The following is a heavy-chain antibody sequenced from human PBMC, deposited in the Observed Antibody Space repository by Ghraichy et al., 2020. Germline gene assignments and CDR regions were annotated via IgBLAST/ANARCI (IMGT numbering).Heavy chain of an antibody. D-gene: IGHD2-2*01. J-gene: IGHJ5*02. Sequence: SETLSLTCTVSGGSITNSYWNWVRQPPGKGLEWIGHISYNGRTIYNPSLEGRIAISLDTSKTQFSLRLSFVTAADTAVYYCARRICSSLICHPPESNWLDPWGRGTLVTVPS. V-gene: IGHV4-59*08. CDR3: ARRICSSLICHPPESNWLDP. CDR2: ISYNGRT. CDR1: GGSITNSY.